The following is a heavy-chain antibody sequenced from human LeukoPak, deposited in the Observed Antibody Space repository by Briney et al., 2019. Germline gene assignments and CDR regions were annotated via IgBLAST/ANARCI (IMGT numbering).Heavy chain of an antibody. CDR2: IYGGGNT. D-gene: IGHD1-26*01. CDR3: ARLKLVGAFDY. V-gene: IGHV3-53*01. CDR1: GFTVISNY. J-gene: IGHJ4*02. Sequence: PGGSLRLSCGASGFTVISNYMSWVRQAPGKGLEWVSIIYGGGNTYYADSVRGRFTISRDSSKNTLYLQMNSLRAEDTAVYYCARLKLVGAFDYWGQGTLVTVSS.